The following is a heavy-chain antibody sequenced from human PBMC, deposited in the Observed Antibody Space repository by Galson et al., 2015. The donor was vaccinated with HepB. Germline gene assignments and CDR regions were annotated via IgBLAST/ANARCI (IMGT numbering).Heavy chain of an antibody. CDR1: GFTFSNAW. CDR2: IKSKTDGGTT. J-gene: IGHJ6*02. Sequence: SLRLSCAASGFTFSNAWMNWVRPAPGKGLEWVGRIKSKTDGGTTDYAAPVKGRFTISRDDSKNTLYLQMNSLKTEDTAVYYCTTRGPFTTYYDILILDGQGNGMDVWGQGTTVTVSS. CDR3: TTRGPFTTYYDILILDGQGNGMDV. V-gene: IGHV3-15*07. D-gene: IGHD3-9*01.